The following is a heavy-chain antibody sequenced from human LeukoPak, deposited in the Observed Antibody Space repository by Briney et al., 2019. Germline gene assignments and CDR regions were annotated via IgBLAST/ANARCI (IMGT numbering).Heavy chain of an antibody. CDR1: GFTFSDYY. V-gene: IGHV3-72*01. Sequence: GGSLRLSCAASGFTFSDYYMDWVRQAPGKGLEWVGRIQNKGNSHIANYAASVKGRFIMSRDDSKNSLFLQMNSLRTEDTALYYCTSDASTSLFNWGQGTLVTVSS. CDR2: IQNKGNSHIA. D-gene: IGHD2/OR15-2a*01. J-gene: IGHJ1*01. CDR3: TSDASTSLFN.